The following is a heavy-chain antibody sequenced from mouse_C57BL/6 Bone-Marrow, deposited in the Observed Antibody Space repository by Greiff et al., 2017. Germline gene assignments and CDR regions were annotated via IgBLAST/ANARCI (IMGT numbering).Heavy chain of an antibody. CDR3: ARESAYYSNQYAMDY. V-gene: IGHV1-81*01. D-gene: IGHD2-5*01. CDR1: GYTFTSYG. CDR2: IYPRSGNT. Sequence: QVQLKQSGAELARPGASVKLSCKASGYTFTSYGISWVKQRTGQGLEWIGEIYPRSGNTYYNEKFQGKATLTADKSSSTAYMELRSLTSEDSAVYVCARESAYYSNQYAMDYWGQGTSVTVSS. J-gene: IGHJ4*01.